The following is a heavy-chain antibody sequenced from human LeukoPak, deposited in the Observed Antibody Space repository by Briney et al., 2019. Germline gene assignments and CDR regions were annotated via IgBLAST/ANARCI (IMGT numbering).Heavy chain of an antibody. Sequence: PSETLCLTSAVYVGSFSGYSWSSSRETPRKGVEWSGEIKHGGITNNNPSLNSRFTLSVDTSKTQSSLKLSSVTAADTAVYYCARATGYSYGFRTRDFDYWGQGTLVTVSS. V-gene: IGHV4-34*01. CDR3: ARATGYSYGFRTRDFDY. CDR1: VGSFSGYS. J-gene: IGHJ4*02. D-gene: IGHD5-18*01. CDR2: IKHGGIT.